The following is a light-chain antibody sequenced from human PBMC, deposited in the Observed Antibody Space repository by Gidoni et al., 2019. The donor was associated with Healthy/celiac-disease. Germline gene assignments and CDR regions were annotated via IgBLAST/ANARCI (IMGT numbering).Light chain of an antibody. CDR3: QQYDNLPPYT. V-gene: IGKV1-33*01. Sequence: DIQMTQSPSALSASVGDRVTITGQASQDISNYLNWYQQKPGKAPKLLIYDESNLETGVPSRFSGSGSGTDFTFTISSLQPEDIATYYCQQYDNLPPYTFXQXTKLEIK. J-gene: IGKJ2*01. CDR2: DES. CDR1: QDISNY.